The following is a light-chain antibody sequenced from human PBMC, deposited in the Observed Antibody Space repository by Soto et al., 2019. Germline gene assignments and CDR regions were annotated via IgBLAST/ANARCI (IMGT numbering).Light chain of an antibody. Sequence: IQMTQSPSSLSASVGDRVTITCQASQDISKNLNWYQQKPGKAPKLLIYDASSLHTGVPSRFSESGSATHLNFTISSLQPEDIATYYCQQYDNLLPITFGQGTRLEIK. CDR3: QQYDNLLPIT. V-gene: IGKV1-33*01. J-gene: IGKJ5*01. CDR1: QDISKN. CDR2: DAS.